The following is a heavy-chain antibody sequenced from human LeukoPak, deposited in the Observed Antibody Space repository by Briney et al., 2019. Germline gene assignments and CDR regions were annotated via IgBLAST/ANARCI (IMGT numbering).Heavy chain of an antibody. Sequence: KISCKGSGYGFTSYWISWVRQAPGQGLEWMGGIIPIFGTANYAQKFQGRVTITADESTSTAYMELSSLRSEDTAVYYCATFWSGYYLGSAFDIWGQGTMVTVSS. D-gene: IGHD3-3*01. V-gene: IGHV1-69*01. CDR1: GYGFTSYW. CDR2: IIPIFGTA. J-gene: IGHJ3*02. CDR3: ATFWSGYYLGSAFDI.